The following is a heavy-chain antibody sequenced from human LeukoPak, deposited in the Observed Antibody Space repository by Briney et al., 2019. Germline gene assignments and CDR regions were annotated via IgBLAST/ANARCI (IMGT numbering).Heavy chain of an antibody. D-gene: IGHD2-2*01. CDR3: ARPQGATAMVAFDI. Sequence: PGGSLRLSCAASGFIFSSYEMNWVRQAPGKGLEWIGSIYHSGSTFYNPSLKSRVTISADTSKNQFSLTLSSVTAADTAVYYCARPQGATAMVAFDIWGQGTMVTVSS. J-gene: IGHJ3*02. V-gene: IGHV4-38-2*01. CDR2: IYHSGST. CDR1: GFIFSSYE.